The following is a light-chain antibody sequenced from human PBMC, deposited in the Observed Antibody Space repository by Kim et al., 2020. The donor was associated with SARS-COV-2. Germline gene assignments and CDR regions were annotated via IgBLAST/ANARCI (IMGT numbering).Light chain of an antibody. CDR2: GAS. Sequence: TLSVPPGERATLARMASQSVSCYLAWYQQEPGQAPRLLIYGASSRATGIPDTFSGSGSVTDFTLTINRLEPEDFAVYYCQQYGSSFGEGTKVDIK. CDR3: QQYGSS. V-gene: IGKV3-20*01. CDR1: QSVSCY. J-gene: IGKJ1*01.